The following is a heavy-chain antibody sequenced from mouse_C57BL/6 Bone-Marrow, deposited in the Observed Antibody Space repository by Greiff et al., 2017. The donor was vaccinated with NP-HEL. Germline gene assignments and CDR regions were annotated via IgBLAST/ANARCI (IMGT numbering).Heavy chain of an antibody. CDR1: GYTFTDYY. Sequence: EVKLQESGPELVKPGASVKMSCKASGYTFTDYYMNWVKQSHGKSLEWIGDINPNNGGTSYNQKFKGKATLTVDKSSSTAYMELRSLTSEDSAVYYCTRGDYSNYDAMDYWGQGTSVTVSS. V-gene: IGHV1-26*01. CDR3: TRGDYSNYDAMDY. J-gene: IGHJ4*01. D-gene: IGHD2-5*01. CDR2: INPNNGGT.